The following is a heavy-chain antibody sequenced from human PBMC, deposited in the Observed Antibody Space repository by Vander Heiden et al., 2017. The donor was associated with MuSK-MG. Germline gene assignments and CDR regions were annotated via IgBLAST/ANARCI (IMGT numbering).Heavy chain of an antibody. CDR3: ARGTYYDYVWGSSDY. J-gene: IGHJ4*02. CDR1: GFTFSSYS. CDR2: ISSSSSYI. D-gene: IGHD3-16*01. V-gene: IGHV3-21*01. Sequence: EVQLVESGGGLVKPGGSLRLSCPASGFTFSSYSMNWVRQAPGKGLEWVSSISSSSSYIYYADSVKGRFTISRDNAKNSLYLQMNSLRAEDTAVYYCARGTYYDYVWGSSDYWGQGTLVTVSS.